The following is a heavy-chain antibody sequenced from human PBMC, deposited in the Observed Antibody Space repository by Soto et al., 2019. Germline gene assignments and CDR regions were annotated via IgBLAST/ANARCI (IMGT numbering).Heavy chain of an antibody. J-gene: IGHJ4*02. Sequence: SVKVSCKVSGSRFSNYVISWGRQAPGHGLEWLGRIIPIFNSTKYAQSFQGRVTITADKSTSTASLELSSLRSDDTAVYYCAREGRGKKAGYNGLVSLGYWGQGTLVTVSS. CDR3: AREGRGKKAGYNGLVSLGY. CDR1: GSRFSNYV. D-gene: IGHD2-2*02. V-gene: IGHV1-69*06. CDR2: IIPIFNST.